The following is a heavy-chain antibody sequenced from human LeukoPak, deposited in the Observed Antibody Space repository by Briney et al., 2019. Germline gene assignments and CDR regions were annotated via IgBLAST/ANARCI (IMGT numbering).Heavy chain of an antibody. CDR2: IYYSGST. J-gene: IGHJ6*03. D-gene: IGHD2-15*01. CDR3: ARGYCSGGSCYSYYYYNYMDV. CDR1: GGSISSSSYY. Sequence: SSETLSLACTVSGGSISSSSYYWGWIRQPPGKGLEWIGSIYYSGSTYYNPSLKSRVTISVDTSKNQFSLKLSSVTAADTAVYYCARGYCSGGSCYSYYYYNYMDVWGKGTTVTVSS. V-gene: IGHV4-39*07.